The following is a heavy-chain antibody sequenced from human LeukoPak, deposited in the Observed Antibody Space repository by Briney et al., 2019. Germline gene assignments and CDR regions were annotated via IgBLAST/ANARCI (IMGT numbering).Heavy chain of an antibody. CDR1: GYTFTSYD. V-gene: IGHV1-8*01. CDR3: ARGWEQQLAFDY. D-gene: IGHD6-13*01. CDR2: MNPNSGNT. J-gene: IGHJ4*01. Sequence: GASVKVSCKASGYTFTSYDINWVRQATGQGLEWMGWMNPNSGNTGYAQKFQGRVTMTRNTSISTAYMELSSLRSEDTAVYYCARGWEQQLAFDYWGXGTLVTVSS.